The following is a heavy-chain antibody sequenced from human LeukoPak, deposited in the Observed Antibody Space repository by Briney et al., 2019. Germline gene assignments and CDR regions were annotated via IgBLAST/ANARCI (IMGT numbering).Heavy chain of an antibody. CDR2: ISAYNGNT. D-gene: IGHD3-9*01. J-gene: IGHJ4*02. Sequence: ASVKVSCKASGYTFTSYGISWVRQAPGQGLEWMGWISAYNGNTNYAQKLQGRVTMTTDTSTSTAYMELRSLRSDDTAVYYCARASSGRFYSDWLSLSDAPPNYFDYWGQGTLVTVSS. CDR1: GYTFTSYG. CDR3: ARASSGRFYSDWLSLSDAPPNYFDY. V-gene: IGHV1-18*04.